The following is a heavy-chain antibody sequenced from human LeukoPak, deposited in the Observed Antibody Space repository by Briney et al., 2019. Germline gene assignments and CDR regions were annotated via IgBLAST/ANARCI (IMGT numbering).Heavy chain of an antibody. Sequence: GGSLRLSCAASGLTLSNAWMTWVRQAPGKGLEWVAPINSKTDGGIKDYAAPVKGTFTISRDDSENTVYLQMNSRNIEYAAVYYCATGRSGYFDSWGQGTLVFVSS. CDR2: INSKTDGGIK. V-gene: IGHV3-15*01. J-gene: IGHJ4*02. CDR3: ATGRSGYFDS. CDR1: GLTLSNAW.